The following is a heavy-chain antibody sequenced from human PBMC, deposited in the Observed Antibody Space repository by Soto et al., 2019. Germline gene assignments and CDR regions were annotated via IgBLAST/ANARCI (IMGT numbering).Heavy chain of an antibody. CDR2: IYYSGST. CDR3: ARHVHGAKYAVDI. CDR1: EDSINSSSYY. J-gene: IGHJ3*02. V-gene: IGHV4-39*01. Sequence: SETPSITCTVSEDSINSSSYYWGWIRQPPGKGLEWIGSIYYSGSTYYNPSLKSRVTISVDTSKNQFSLKLSSVTAADTSVYYFARHVHGAKYAVDISCQGTSVT.